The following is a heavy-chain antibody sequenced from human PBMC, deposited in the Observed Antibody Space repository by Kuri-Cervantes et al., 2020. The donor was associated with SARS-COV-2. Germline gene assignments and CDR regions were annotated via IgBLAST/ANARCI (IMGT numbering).Heavy chain of an antibody. CDR2: ISYDGSNK. V-gene: IGHV3-30-3*01. CDR1: GFTLSSYA. J-gene: IGHJ6*03. Sequence: GGSLRLSCAAPGFTLSSYAMHWVRQAPGKGLEWVAVISYDGSNKYYADSVKGRFTISRDNSKNTLYLQMNSLRAEDTAVYYCAKDAVLLCSGDPVISYFMDVWGEGTTVTVSS. D-gene: IGHD3-10*02. CDR3: AKDAVLLCSGDPVISYFMDV.